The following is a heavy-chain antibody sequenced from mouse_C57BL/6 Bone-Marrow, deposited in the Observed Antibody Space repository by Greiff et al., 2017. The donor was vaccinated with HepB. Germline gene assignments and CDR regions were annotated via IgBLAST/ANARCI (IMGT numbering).Heavy chain of an antibody. CDR2: ISYDGSN. V-gene: IGHV3-6*01. Sequence: VQLKESGPGLVKPSQSLSLTCSVTVYSITSGYYWNWIRQFPGNKLEWMGYISYDGSNNYNPSLKNRISITRDTSKNQFFLKLNAVTTEDTATYYCASLGSFDYWGQGTTLTVSS. CDR3: ASLGSFDY. CDR1: VYSITSGYY. J-gene: IGHJ2*01. D-gene: IGHD4-1*01.